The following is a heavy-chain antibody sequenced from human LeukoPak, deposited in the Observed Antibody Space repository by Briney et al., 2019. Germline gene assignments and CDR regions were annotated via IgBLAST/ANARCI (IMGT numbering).Heavy chain of an antibody. J-gene: IGHJ3*02. CDR1: GFTFSSYA. Sequence: GGSLRLSCAASGFTFSSYAMSWVRQAPGKGLEWVSSISSSSSYIYYADSVKGRFTISRDNAKNSLYLQMNSLRAEDTAVYYCARDRYYYDSSGYLEDAFDIWGQGTMVTVSS. D-gene: IGHD3-22*01. CDR3: ARDRYYYDSSGYLEDAFDI. CDR2: ISSSSSYI. V-gene: IGHV3-21*01.